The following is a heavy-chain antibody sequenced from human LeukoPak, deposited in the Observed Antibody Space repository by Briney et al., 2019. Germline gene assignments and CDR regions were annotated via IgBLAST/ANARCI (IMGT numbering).Heavy chain of an antibody. CDR3: ARQTGSGLFILP. J-gene: IGHJ4*02. D-gene: IGHD3/OR15-3a*01. Sequence: PSETLSLTCTVSGVSISSSNSYWGWIRQPPGKGLEGIGSIYYSGNTYYNASLKSQVSISIDTSKNRFSLKLTSVTAADTAVYYCARQTGSGLFILPGGQGTLVTVSS. V-gene: IGHV4-39*01. CDR2: IYYSGNT. CDR1: GVSISSSNSY.